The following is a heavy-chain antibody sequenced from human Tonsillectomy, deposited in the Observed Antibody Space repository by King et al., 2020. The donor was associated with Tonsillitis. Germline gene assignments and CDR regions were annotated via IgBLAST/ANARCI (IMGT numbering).Heavy chain of an antibody. Sequence: QLVQSGAEVKKPGASVKVSCKASGYTFTSYYMHWVRQAPGQGLEWMGIINPSGGSTNYAQKLQGRVTVTRDMSTSTVYMELSSLRSEDTAVYYCAKEFTFGGVIVRGRYFDYWGQGTLVTVSS. CDR1: GYTFTSYY. CDR3: AKEFTFGGVIVRGRYFDY. CDR2: INPSGGST. V-gene: IGHV1-46*01. D-gene: IGHD3-16*02. J-gene: IGHJ4*02.